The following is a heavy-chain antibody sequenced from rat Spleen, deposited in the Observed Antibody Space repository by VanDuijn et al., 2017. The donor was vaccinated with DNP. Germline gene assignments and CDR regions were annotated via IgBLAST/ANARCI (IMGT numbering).Heavy chain of an antibody. CDR2: ISYDGGST. CDR3: ARHVLPLRVWDY. Sequence: EVQLVESGGGLEQPGRSLKLSCAASGFIFSDYYMAWVRQAPTKGLEWIAYISYDGGSTYRGDSVKGRFTISRDIAKSTLYLQMNSLRSEDMATYYCARHVLPLRVWDYWGQGVMVTVSS. V-gene: IGHV5-22*01. D-gene: IGHD1-4*01. J-gene: IGHJ2*01. CDR1: GFIFSDYY.